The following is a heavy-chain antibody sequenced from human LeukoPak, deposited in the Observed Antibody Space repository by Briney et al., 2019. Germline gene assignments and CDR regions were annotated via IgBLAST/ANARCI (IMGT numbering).Heavy chain of an antibody. Sequence: GGSLRLSCAASGFTFSSYAMHWVRQAPGKGLEWVAVISYDGSNKYYADSVKGRFTISRDNSKNTLYLQMNSLGAEDTAVYYCARDEGRIAVAGVFDYWGQGTLVTVSS. J-gene: IGHJ4*02. D-gene: IGHD6-19*01. CDR2: ISYDGSNK. CDR3: ARDEGRIAVAGVFDY. CDR1: GFTFSSYA. V-gene: IGHV3-30-3*01.